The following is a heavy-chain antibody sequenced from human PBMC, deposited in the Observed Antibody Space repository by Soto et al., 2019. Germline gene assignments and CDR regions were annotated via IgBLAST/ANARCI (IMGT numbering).Heavy chain of an antibody. D-gene: IGHD3-10*01. J-gene: IGHJ6*02. Sequence: ETLSLTCTVSGGSISSSSYYWSWIRQPPGKGLEWIGEINHSGSTNYNPSLKSRVTISVDTSKNQFSLKLSSVTAADTAVYYCARGRKMALWFGESPRGGMDVWGQGTTVTVSS. V-gene: IGHV4-39*07. CDR1: GGSISSSSYY. CDR2: INHSGST. CDR3: ARGRKMALWFGESPRGGMDV.